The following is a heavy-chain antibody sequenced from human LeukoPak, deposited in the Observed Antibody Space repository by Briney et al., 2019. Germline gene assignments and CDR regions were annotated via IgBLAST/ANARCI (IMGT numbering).Heavy chain of an antibody. Sequence: GGSLRLSCTASGFTFDDYAMHWVRQAPAKGLEWVSLISGDGGTTDYADSVKGRFTISRDNRRNSLYLHMNSLRTEDTALYFCAKVYVGSWYAYDHWGQGALVTVSS. D-gene: IGHD6-13*01. CDR3: AKVYVGSWYAYDH. J-gene: IGHJ4*02. CDR2: ISGDGGTT. V-gene: IGHV3-43*02. CDR1: GFTFDDYA.